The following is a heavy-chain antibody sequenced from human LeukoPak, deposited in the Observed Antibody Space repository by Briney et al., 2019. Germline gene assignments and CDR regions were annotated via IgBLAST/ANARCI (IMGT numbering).Heavy chain of an antibody. CDR3: AKGLAVAGLAIDY. D-gene: IGHD6-19*01. J-gene: IGHJ4*02. CDR2: INSDASST. CDR1: GFTFSRFW. V-gene: IGHV3-74*01. Sequence: PGGSLRLSCAASGFTFSRFWMHWVRQAPGKGLVWVAYINSDASSTSYADSVKGRFTISRDNSKNTLYLQMNSLRAEDTAVYYCAKGLAVAGLAIDYWGQGTLVTVSS.